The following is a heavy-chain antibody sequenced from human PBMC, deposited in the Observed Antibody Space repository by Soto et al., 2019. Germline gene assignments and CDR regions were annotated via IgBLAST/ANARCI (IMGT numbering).Heavy chain of an antibody. CDR2: ISSGSSYI. CDR3: ARGVLSDSGNCY. CDR1: GFTFSSYT. V-gene: IGHV3-21*01. J-gene: IGHJ4*02. D-gene: IGHD2-15*01. Sequence: PGGSLRLSCASSGFTFSSYTMNWVRQAPGKGLEWVSSISSGSSYIYYADSMKGRFTISRDNAKNSLYLQMNSLRAEDTAVYYCARGVLSDSGNCYWGRGTLVTVSS.